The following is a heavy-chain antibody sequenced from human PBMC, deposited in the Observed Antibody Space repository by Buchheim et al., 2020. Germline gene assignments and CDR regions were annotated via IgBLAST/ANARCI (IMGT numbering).Heavy chain of an antibody. J-gene: IGHJ2*01. Sequence: QVQLQESGPGLVKPSETLSLTCTVSGGSVSSGSYYWSWIRQPPGKGLEWIGYIYYSGSTNYNPSLKSRVTISVDTSKNQFSLKLSSVTAADTAVYYCAGDRAARATIVVVPAARVSGDWYFDLWGRGTL. CDR3: AGDRAARATIVVVPAARVSGDWYFDL. V-gene: IGHV4-61*01. CDR2: IYYSGST. CDR1: GGSVSSGSYY. D-gene: IGHD2-2*01.